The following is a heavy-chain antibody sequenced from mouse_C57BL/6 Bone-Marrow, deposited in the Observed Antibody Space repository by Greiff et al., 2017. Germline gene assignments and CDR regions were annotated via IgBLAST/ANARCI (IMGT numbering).Heavy chain of an antibody. Sequence: QVQLQQSGPELVKPGASVKISCKASGYAFSSSWMNWVKQRPGKGLEWIGRIYPGDGDTNYNGKFKGKATLTADKSSSTAYMQLSSLTSEDSAVYFCARGRQLRLHYYFDYWGQGTTLTVSS. D-gene: IGHD3-2*02. CDR3: ARGRQLRLHYYFDY. CDR2: IYPGDGDT. J-gene: IGHJ2*01. V-gene: IGHV1-82*01. CDR1: GYAFSSSW.